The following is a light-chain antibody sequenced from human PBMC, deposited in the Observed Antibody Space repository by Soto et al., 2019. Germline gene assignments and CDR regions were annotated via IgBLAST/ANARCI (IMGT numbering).Light chain of an antibody. CDR1: SSNIGANYD. CDR2: TNS. J-gene: IGLJ1*01. Sequence: QSALTQPPSVSGAPGHRVTISCTGSSSNIGANYDAHWYQHLPGTAPKLLIYTNSNRPSGVPDRFSGSKSGTSASLAITGFQAEDEADYYCQSYDSSLSGYVVGTGTKVTDL. CDR3: QSYDSSLSGYV. V-gene: IGLV1-40*01.